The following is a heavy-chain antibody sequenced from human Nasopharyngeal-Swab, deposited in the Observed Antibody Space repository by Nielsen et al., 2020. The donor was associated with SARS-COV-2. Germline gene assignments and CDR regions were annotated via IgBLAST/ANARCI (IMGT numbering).Heavy chain of an antibody. Sequence: SETLPLTCTVSGGSISSYYWSWIRQPPGKGLEWIGSIYYSGSTYYNPSLKSRVTISVDTSKNQFSLKLSSVTAADTAVYYCARHAYYDFWSGYYTWFDPWGQGTLVTVSS. CDR3: ARHAYYDFWSGYYTWFDP. CDR1: GGSISSYY. D-gene: IGHD3-3*01. CDR2: IYYSGST. J-gene: IGHJ5*02. V-gene: IGHV4-39*01.